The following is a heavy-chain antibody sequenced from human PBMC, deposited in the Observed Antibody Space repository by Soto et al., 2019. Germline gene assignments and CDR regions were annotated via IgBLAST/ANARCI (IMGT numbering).Heavy chain of an antibody. D-gene: IGHD7-27*01. V-gene: IGHV5-10-1*01. CDR3: ARHPGFQL. CDR2: IDPSDSYT. CDR1: GYSLTSYW. Sequence: PGESLKIPCKGSGYSLTSYWISWVRQMPGKGLEWMGRIDPSDSYTNYSPSFQGHVTIPADKSISTAYLQSGSLKASDTAMYYCARHPGFQLWGQGTLVTVSS. J-gene: IGHJ1*01.